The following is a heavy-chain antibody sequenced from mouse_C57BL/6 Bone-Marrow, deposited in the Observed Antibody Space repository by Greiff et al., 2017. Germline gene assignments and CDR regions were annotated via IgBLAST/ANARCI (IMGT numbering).Heavy chain of an antibody. CDR2: ILPGSGRT. D-gene: IGHD4-1*01. V-gene: IGHV1-9*01. Sequence: QVQLQQSGAELMKPGASVNISCKATGYTFTGYWIEWVKQRPGHGLEWIGEILPGSGRTNYTAKFTGKAIITADTSYNTAFMQLSSLTTEDSAIYYCTRWEYAMDYWGQGTSVTVSS. CDR1: GYTFTGYW. J-gene: IGHJ4*01. CDR3: TRWEYAMDY.